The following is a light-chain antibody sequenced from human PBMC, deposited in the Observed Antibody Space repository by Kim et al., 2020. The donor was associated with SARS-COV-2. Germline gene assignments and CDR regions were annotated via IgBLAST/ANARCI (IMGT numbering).Light chain of an antibody. CDR2: ANS. CDR3: QSYDSSLSALV. J-gene: IGLJ2*01. CDR1: SSNIGAGYD. V-gene: IGLV1-40*01. Sequence: RVTISCTGSSSNIGAGYDVHWYQQLPGTAPKLLIYANSNRPSGVPDRFSGSKSGTSASLAITGLQAEDEADYYCQSYDSSLSALVFGGGTKLTVL.